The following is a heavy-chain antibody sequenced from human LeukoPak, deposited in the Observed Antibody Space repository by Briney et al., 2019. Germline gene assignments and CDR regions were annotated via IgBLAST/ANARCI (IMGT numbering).Heavy chain of an antibody. V-gene: IGHV3-11*04. CDR1: GFSFSDSY. Sequence: GGSLRLSCAASGFSFSDSYMTWIRQAPGKGLEWVSFISSSGDPILYADSVKGRFTVSRDNAKNSLYLQMHSLRAEDTAVYYCAGHEKGYTGTWYRGIDYWGQGTLVTVSS. D-gene: IGHD6-13*01. CDR2: ISSSGDPI. CDR3: AGHEKGYTGTWYRGIDY. J-gene: IGHJ4*02.